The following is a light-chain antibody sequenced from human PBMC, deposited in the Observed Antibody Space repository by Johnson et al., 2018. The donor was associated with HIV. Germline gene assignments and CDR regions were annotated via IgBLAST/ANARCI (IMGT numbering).Light chain of an antibody. CDR3: GTWDSSLSAGV. Sequence: QSVLTQPPSVSAAPGQKVTISCSGSSSNIGNNYVSWYQHLPGTAPKLLIYDNNKRPSGTPDRFSGSKSDTSATLGITGLQTGDEADYCCGTWDSSLSAGVFGTGTKVTVL. CDR2: DNN. CDR1: SSNIGNNY. J-gene: IGLJ1*01. V-gene: IGLV1-51*01.